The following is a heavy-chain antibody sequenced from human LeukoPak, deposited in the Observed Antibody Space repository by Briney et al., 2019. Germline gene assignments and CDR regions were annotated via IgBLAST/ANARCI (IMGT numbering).Heavy chain of an antibody. V-gene: IGHV3-73*01. Sequence: GGTLRLSCAASGFTFSDSGMHWVRQASGKGLEWVGRIRSKANSYATAYAASVKGRFTISRDDSKNTAYLQMNSLKTEDTAVYYCTRYGDYPFDYWGQGTLVTVSS. CDR3: TRYGDYPFDY. CDR2: IRSKANSYAT. D-gene: IGHD2-21*01. CDR1: GFTFSDSG. J-gene: IGHJ4*02.